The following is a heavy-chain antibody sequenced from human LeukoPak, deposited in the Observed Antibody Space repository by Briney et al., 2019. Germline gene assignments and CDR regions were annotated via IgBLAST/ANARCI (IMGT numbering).Heavy chain of an antibody. J-gene: IGHJ6*03. CDR2: INHSGST. D-gene: IGHD2-2*01. Sequence: SETLSLTCAVYGGSFSGYYWSWIRQPPGKGLEWIGEINHSGSTNYNPSLKSRVTISVDTSKNQFSLKLSSVTAADTAVYYCARELPWGICNSTSCYHYYYYMDVWGKGTTVTVSS. CDR3: ARELPWGICNSTSCYHYYYYMDV. V-gene: IGHV4-34*01. CDR1: GGSFSGYY.